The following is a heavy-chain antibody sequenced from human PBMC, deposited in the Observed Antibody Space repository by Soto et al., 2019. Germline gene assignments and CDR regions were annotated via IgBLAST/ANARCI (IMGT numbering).Heavy chain of an antibody. D-gene: IGHD1-26*01. Sequence: ASVKVSCKASGYSFTSLDINWLRQTAGQGLEWMGWMQPSTGRTGYAQKFQGRVTMTRDTSINTAYMELTTLTSDDTAFYYCARGVSAGVDYWGQGALVTVSS. CDR3: ARGVSAGVDY. J-gene: IGHJ4*02. CDR2: MQPSTGRT. V-gene: IGHV1-8*01. CDR1: GYSFTSLD.